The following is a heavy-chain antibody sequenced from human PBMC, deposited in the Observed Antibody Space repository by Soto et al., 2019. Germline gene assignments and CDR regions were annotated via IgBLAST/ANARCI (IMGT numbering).Heavy chain of an antibody. CDR1: GYTFTSYY. V-gene: IGHV1-46*03. D-gene: IGHD3-10*01. CDR2: INPSGGST. J-gene: IGHJ5*02. CDR3: ARVRIIMVGGVLNWFDP. Sequence: ASVKVSCKASGYTFTSYYMHWVRQAPGQGLEWMGIINPSGGSTSYAQKFQGRVTMTRDTSTSTVYMELSSLRSEDTAVYYCARVRIIMVGGVLNWFDPWGQGTLVTVS.